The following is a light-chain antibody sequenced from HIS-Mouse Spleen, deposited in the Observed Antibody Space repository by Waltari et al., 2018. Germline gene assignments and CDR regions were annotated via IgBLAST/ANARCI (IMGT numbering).Light chain of an antibody. CDR1: SSDVGGYNH. CDR3: SSYTSSSTLYV. CDR2: EVS. J-gene: IGLJ1*01. Sequence: QSALTQPASVSGSPGQPITISCTGTSSDVGGYNHVSWYQQHPGKAPKLMIYEVSNRPSGVSNRFYGSKSGNTASLTISGLQAEDEADYYCSSYTSSSTLYVFGTGTKVTVL. V-gene: IGLV2-14*01.